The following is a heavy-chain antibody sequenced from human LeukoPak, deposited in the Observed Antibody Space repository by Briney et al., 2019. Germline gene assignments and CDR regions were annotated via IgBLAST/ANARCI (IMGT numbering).Heavy chain of an antibody. D-gene: IGHD2-2*01. J-gene: IGHJ4*02. CDR1: GFTLSSFS. Sequence: GGSLRLSCAASGFTLSSFSMNWVRLAPGKGLEWLSYISSSSSTIYYADSVKGRFTISRDNAKNSLYLQMNSLRGEDTAVYYCARGRIAPAATDYWGQGTLVTVSS. CDR2: ISSSSSTI. CDR3: ARGRIAPAATDY. V-gene: IGHV3-48*01.